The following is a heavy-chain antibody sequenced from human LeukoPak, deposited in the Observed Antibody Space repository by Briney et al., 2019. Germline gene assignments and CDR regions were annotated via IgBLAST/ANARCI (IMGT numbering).Heavy chain of an antibody. V-gene: IGHV3-66*01. Sequence: GGPLRLSCAASGFTVSSNYMSWVRQAPGKGLEWVSVIYSGGSTYYADSVKGRFTISRDNSKNTLYLQMNSLRAEDTAVYYCAISYYYDSSGYYYFDYWGQGTLVTVSS. CDR2: IYSGGST. D-gene: IGHD3-22*01. CDR3: AISYYYDSSGYYYFDY. CDR1: GFTVSSNY. J-gene: IGHJ4*02.